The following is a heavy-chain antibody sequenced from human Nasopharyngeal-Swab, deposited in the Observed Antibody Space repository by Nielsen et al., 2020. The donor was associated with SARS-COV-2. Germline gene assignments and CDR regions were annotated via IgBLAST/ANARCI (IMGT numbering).Heavy chain of an antibody. J-gene: IGHJ2*01. CDR2: INSGGST. CDR1: GFTVSSNY. CDR3: ATPQALSIAAGFDL. D-gene: IGHD6-6*01. V-gene: IGHV3-53*01. Sequence: GGSLRLSCAASGFTVSSNYMSWVRKAPGKGLEWVSVINSGGSTYYADSVKGRFTISRDNSKNTLYLQMNSLRAADTAVYYCATPQALSIAAGFDLWGRGTLVTASS.